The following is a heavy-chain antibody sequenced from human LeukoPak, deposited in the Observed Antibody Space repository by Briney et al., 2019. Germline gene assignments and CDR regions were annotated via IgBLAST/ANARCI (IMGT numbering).Heavy chain of an antibody. J-gene: IGHJ6*03. V-gene: IGHV4-61*02. Sequence: SETLSLTCTVSGGSINSGSYYWSWIRQPAGKGLEWIGRIYTSGSTNYNPSLKSRVTISVDTSKNQFSLKLSSVTAADTAVYYCARVGPYYYYMDVWGKGTTVTISS. CDR3: ARVGPYYYYMDV. CDR2: IYTSGST. CDR1: GGSINSGSYY.